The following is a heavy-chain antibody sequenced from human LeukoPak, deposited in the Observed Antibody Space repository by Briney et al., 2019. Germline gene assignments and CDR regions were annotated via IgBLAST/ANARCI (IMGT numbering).Heavy chain of an antibody. D-gene: IGHD1-26*01. CDR1: GFTFSSYS. J-gene: IGHJ6*02. Sequence: GGSLRLSCAASGFTFSSYSMNWVRQAPGKGLEWVSYISSSSSTIYYADSVKGRFTISRDNAKNSLYLQMNSLRAEDTAVYYCAREKGSWPVYYGMDVWGQGTTVTVSS. CDR2: ISSSSSTI. V-gene: IGHV3-48*04. CDR3: AREKGSWPVYYGMDV.